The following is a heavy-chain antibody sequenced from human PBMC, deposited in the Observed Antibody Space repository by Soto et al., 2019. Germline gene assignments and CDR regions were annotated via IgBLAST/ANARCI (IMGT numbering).Heavy chain of an antibody. J-gene: IGHJ4*02. V-gene: IGHV3-7*03. CDR1: GFMFTSYS. CDR2: IDQHGSEK. D-gene: IGHD3-3*01. CDR3: ARREYDYWSNYYYLDY. Sequence: GGSLRLSCAASGFMFTSYSMSWVRQAPGKGLEWVTNIDQHGSEKKYVDSVKGRFTISRDNAQNSVSLQLNSLRAEDTAVYYCARREYDYWSNYYYLDYVAQGTLVTVSS.